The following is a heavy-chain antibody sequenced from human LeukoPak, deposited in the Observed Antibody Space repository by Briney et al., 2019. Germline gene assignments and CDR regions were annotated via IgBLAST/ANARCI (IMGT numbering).Heavy chain of an antibody. V-gene: IGHV3-30*02. Sequence: GGSLRLSCAASGFTFSTYGIHWVRQAPGKGLEWVAFVRYDGTNKWYADSVKGRFTISRDNSKNTLYLQMNSLRVGDTAVYHCAKDRDYGDYPSAYYYYMDVWGNGTTVTVSS. CDR2: VRYDGTNK. CDR3: AKDRDYGDYPSAYYYYMDV. J-gene: IGHJ6*03. CDR1: GFTFSTYG. D-gene: IGHD4-17*01.